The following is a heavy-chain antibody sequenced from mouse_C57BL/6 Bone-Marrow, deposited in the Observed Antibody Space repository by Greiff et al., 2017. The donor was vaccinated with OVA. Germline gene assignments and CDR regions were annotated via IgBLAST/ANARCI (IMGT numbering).Heavy chain of an antibody. CDR1: GFTFSNYW. CDR3: PWHYDYDVGAFAY. Sequence: DVHLVESGGGLVQPGGSMKLSCVASGFTFSNYWMNWVRQSPEKGLECDSQIRLKSDNYATHYAESVKGRFTISRDDSKSSVYLQMNNLRAEDTGIYYGPWHYDYDVGAFAYWGQGTLVTVSA. CDR2: IRLKSDNYAT. J-gene: IGHJ3*01. V-gene: IGHV6-3*01. D-gene: IGHD2-4*01.